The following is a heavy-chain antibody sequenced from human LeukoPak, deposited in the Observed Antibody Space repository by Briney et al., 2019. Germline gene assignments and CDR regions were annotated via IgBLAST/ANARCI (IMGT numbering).Heavy chain of an antibody. CDR1: GFTFSSYG. D-gene: IGHD2-2*01. Sequence: GGSLRLSCAAPGFTFSSYGMHWVRQAPGKGLEWVAVISYDGSNKYYADSVKGRFTISRDNSKNTLYLQIHSLRAEDTAVYYCAKAGAGTKDCSSISCQDYYYYFFGMDVWGQGTTVTVSS. V-gene: IGHV3-30*18. CDR3: AKAGAGTKDCSSISCQDYYYYFFGMDV. CDR2: ISYDGSNK. J-gene: IGHJ6*02.